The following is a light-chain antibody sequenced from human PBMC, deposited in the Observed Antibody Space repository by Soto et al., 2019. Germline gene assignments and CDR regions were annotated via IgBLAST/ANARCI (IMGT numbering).Light chain of an antibody. Sequence: QSALTQPASVSGSPGQSITISCTGTSSDVGSYNLVSWYQQHPGKAPKLMIYEGSKRPSGVSNRFSGSKSGNTASLTISGLQAEDEAYYYCCSYAGRGVVFGGGTKVTVL. CDR3: CSYAGRGVV. J-gene: IGLJ2*01. V-gene: IGLV2-23*01. CDR1: SSDVGSYNL. CDR2: EGS.